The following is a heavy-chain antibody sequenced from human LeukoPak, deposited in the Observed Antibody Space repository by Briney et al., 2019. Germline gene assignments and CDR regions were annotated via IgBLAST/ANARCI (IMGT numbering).Heavy chain of an antibody. CDR1: GFTFSSYS. CDR2: ISSSSSTI. V-gene: IGHV3-48*04. J-gene: IGHJ4*02. D-gene: IGHD3-10*01. CDR3: ARTRGPFDY. Sequence: PGGYLRLSCAASGFTFSSYSMNWVRQAPGKGLEWVSYISSSSSTIYYADSVKGRFTISRDNAKNSLYLQMNSLRAEDTAVYYCARTRGPFDYWGQGTLVTVSS.